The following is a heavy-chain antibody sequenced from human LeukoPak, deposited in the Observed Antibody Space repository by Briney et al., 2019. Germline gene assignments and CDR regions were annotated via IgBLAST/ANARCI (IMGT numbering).Heavy chain of an antibody. D-gene: IGHD5-18*01. J-gene: IGHJ3*02. CDR3: ARGGIQLWNNDAFDI. V-gene: IGHV3-20*04. CDR1: GFTFDDYG. CDR2: INWNGGST. Sequence: GGSLRLSCAASGFTFDDYGMSWVRQAPGKGLEWVSGINWNGGSTGYADSVKGRFTISRDNAKNSLYLQMNSLRAEDTALYYCARGGIQLWNNDAFDIWGQGTMVTVSS.